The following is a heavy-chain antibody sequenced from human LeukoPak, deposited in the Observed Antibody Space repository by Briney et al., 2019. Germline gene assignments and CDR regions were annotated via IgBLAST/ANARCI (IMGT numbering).Heavy chain of an antibody. J-gene: IGHJ4*02. CDR2: IKQDGSEK. CDR3: ARGIYDFWSGYYQPYFDY. CDR1: GFTFSSYW. Sequence: GGSLRLSCAASGFTFSSYWMSWVRQAPGKGLEWVANIKQDGSEKYYVDSVKGRLTISRDNAKNSLYLQMNSLRAEDTAVYYCARGIYDFWSGYYQPYFDYWGQGTLVTVSS. D-gene: IGHD3-3*01. V-gene: IGHV3-7*01.